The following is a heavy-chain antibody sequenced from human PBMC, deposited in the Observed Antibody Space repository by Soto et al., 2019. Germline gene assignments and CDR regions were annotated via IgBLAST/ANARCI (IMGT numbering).Heavy chain of an antibody. CDR3: AHRQLGYNSNWFHAYFDY. V-gene: IGHV2-5*02. Sequence: QITLKESGPTLVKPTQTLTLTCTFSGFSLSTSGVGVGWIRQPPGKALEWLALIYWDDDKRYSPSLNTRLTITKDTSKNQVVLTMTNMEPVDTGIYYCAHRQLGYNSNWFHAYFDYWFQGTLVMVS. CDR2: IYWDDDK. J-gene: IGHJ4*02. CDR1: GFSLSTSGVG. D-gene: IGHD1-20*01.